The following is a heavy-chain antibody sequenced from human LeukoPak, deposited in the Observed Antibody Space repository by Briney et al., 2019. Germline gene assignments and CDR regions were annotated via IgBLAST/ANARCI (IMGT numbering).Heavy chain of an antibody. CDR2: IYYSGST. J-gene: IGHJ4*02. CDR3: ARSFGVVTPFDY. V-gene: IGHV4-31*03. CDR1: GGSISSGGYY. Sequence: PSETLSLTCTVSGGSISSGGYYWSWIRQHPGKGLEWIGYIYYSGSTYYNPSLKSRVTISVDTSKNQFSLKLSSVTAADTAVYYCARSFGVVTPFDYWGQGPLVTVSA. D-gene: IGHD3-3*01.